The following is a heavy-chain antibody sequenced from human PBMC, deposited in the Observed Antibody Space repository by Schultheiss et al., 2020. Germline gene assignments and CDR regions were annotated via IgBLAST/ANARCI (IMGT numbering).Heavy chain of an antibody. V-gene: IGHV4-4*07. CDR1: GGSISNYY. D-gene: IGHD5-12*01. CDR2: IYTSGST. Sequence: SETLSLTCTVSGGSISNYYWSWIRQPAGKGLEWIGHIYTSGSTTYNPSLKSRVTMSVDTSKNQFSLNLGSVTAADTAVYYCATMPMDAVDAIDFDYWGQGSLGTVSS. J-gene: IGHJ4*02. CDR3: ATMPMDAVDAIDFDY.